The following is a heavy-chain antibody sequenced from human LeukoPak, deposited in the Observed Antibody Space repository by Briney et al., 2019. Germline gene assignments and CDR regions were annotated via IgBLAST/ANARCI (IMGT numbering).Heavy chain of an antibody. Sequence: PSETLSLTCAVYGGSFSGYYWSWIRQPPGKGLEWIGEINHSGSTNYNPSLKSRVTISVDTSKNQFSLKLSSVTAADTAVYYCASVQDHPQRSGIVVDVDPWGQGTLVTVSS. V-gene: IGHV4-34*01. J-gene: IGHJ5*02. CDR3: ASVQDHPQRSGIVVDVDP. CDR1: GGSFSGYY. CDR2: INHSGST. D-gene: IGHD3-22*01.